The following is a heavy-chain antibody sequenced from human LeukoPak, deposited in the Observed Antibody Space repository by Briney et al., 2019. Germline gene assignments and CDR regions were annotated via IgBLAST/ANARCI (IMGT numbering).Heavy chain of an antibody. CDR1: GFTFSSYG. CDR3: AKDGYSGYVLFDY. V-gene: IGHV3-30*02. Sequence: PGGSLRLSCAASGFTFSSYGMHWVRQAPGKGLEWVAFIRYDGSNKYYADSVKGRFTISRDNSKNTLYLQMNSLRAEDTAVYYCAKDGYSGYVLFDYWGQGTLVTVSS. J-gene: IGHJ4*02. CDR2: IRYDGSNK. D-gene: IGHD5-12*01.